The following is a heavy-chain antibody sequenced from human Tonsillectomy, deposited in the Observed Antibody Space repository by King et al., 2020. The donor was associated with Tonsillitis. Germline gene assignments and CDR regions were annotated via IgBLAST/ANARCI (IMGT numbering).Heavy chain of an antibody. D-gene: IGHD1-26*01. CDR1: GYTFTSYP. Sequence: VQLVQSGAEVKKPGASVKVSCKASGYTFTSYPMHLVRQAPGQRLEWMGWINAGNGNTKYSQKFQGRVTITRDTSASTAYMELSSLRSEDTAVYYCARLVGATYAFDIWGQGTMVTVSS. CDR3: ARLVGATYAFDI. J-gene: IGHJ3*02. V-gene: IGHV1-3*01. CDR2: INAGNGNT.